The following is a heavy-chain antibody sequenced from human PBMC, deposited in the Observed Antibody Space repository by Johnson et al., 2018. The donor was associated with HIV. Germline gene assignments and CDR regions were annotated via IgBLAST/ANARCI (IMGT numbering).Heavy chain of an antibody. J-gene: IGHJ3*02. Sequence: QVQLMESGGGLVQPGRSLRLSCAASGFTFSSYAMHWVRQAPGKGLEWVAVISYDGSNKYYADSVKGRFTISRDNSKNTLYLQMNSLRAEDTAVYYCAIGGQLSISGGAFDIWGQGTMVTVS. CDR1: GFTFSSYA. CDR2: ISYDGSNK. D-gene: IGHD6-6*01. V-gene: IGHV3-30-3*01. CDR3: AIGGQLSISGGAFDI.